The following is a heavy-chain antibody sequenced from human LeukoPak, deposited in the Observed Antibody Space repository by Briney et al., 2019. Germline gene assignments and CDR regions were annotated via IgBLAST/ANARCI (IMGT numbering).Heavy chain of an antibody. J-gene: IGHJ4*02. CDR2: INPNTGGT. CDR1: GYTFTGYF. V-gene: IGHV1-2*02. Sequence: ASVKVSCKASGYTFTGYFMHWVRQAPGQGLEWMGWINPNTGGTNYSQKFQGRVTMTRDTSNSTAYMELSRLTSDDTAVFFCASFGGGGRFDYWGQGTLVTVSS. CDR3: ASFGGGGRFDY. D-gene: IGHD2-15*01.